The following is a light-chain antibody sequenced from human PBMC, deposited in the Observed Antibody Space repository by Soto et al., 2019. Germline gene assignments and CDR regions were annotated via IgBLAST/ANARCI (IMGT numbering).Light chain of an antibody. CDR2: AAS. Sequence: EIVMTQSPATLYVSPGERATLSCRASQSVGSNVAWYQQKPGQAPRLLIYAASTRATGSPARLSGKGSGTDFTHTISSLHSEDVAVYYWQQYNNWPPITFGQGTRLEIK. CDR3: QQYNNWPPIT. CDR1: QSVGSN. V-gene: IGKV3D-15*01. J-gene: IGKJ5*01.